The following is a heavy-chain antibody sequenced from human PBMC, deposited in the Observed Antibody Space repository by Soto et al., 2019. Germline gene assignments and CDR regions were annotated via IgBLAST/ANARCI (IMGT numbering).Heavy chain of an antibody. CDR1: GGSISSYY. J-gene: IGHJ4*02. CDR3: ARTLYSYGPRFDY. V-gene: IGHV4-59*01. Sequence: SETLSLTCTVSGGSISSYYWSWIRQPPGKGLEWIGYIYYSGSTNYNPSLKSRVTISVDTSKNQFSLKLSSLTAADTAVYYCARTLYSYGPRFDYWGQGTLVTVSS. CDR2: IYYSGST. D-gene: IGHD5-18*01.